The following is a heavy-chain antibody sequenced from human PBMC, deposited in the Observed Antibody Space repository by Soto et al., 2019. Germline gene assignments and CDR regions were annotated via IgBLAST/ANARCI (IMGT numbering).Heavy chain of an antibody. Sequence: SETLSLTCAVSGTSFSGYYWSWIRQPPGKGLEWIAEINHSGSTNYNPSLASRVTISVDTSKNQFSLKLTSVTAADTAVYFCATASYWGGDCSAVDSSNSLDHWGRGTLVTVSS. J-gene: IGHJ4*02. CDR2: INHSGST. D-gene: IGHD2-21*01. CDR3: ATASYWGGDCSAVDSSNSLDH. CDR1: GTSFSGYY. V-gene: IGHV4-34*01.